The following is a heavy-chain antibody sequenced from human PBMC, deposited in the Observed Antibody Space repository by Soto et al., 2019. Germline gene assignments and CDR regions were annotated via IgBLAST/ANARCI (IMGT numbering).Heavy chain of an antibody. CDR3: ARDSRYCSGGSCYDLLDN. Sequence: GGSLRLSCVASGFTFSNYWMTWVRQAPGKGLEWVADINQDGSDKHYVDSVKGRFTISRDNGKNSLYLQMNSLRAEDTAVYYCARDSRYCSGGSCYDLLDNWGQGTLVTVSS. J-gene: IGHJ4*02. V-gene: IGHV3-7*01. CDR1: GFTFSNYW. CDR2: INQDGSDK. D-gene: IGHD2-15*01.